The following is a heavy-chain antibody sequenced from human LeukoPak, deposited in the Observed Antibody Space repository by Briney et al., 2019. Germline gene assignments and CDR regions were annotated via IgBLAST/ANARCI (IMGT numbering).Heavy chain of an antibody. CDR3: AKQFLDAN. J-gene: IGHJ4*02. CDR2: INSVDANT. Sequence: GGSLRLPCTASGFIFSKYAMTWVRQAPGKGLEWVATINSVDANTHYADSVRGRFTVSRDNSKNTLYLQMSRVRAEDTAVYYCAKQFLDANWGQGTLVAVS. CDR1: GFIFSKYA. D-gene: IGHD1-1*01. V-gene: IGHV3-23*01.